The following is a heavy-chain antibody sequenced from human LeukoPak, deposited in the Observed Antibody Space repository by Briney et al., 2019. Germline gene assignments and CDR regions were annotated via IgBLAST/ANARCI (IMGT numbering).Heavy chain of an antibody. Sequence: GGSLRLSCAASGFTFSSYWLHWVRQAPGKGLVWVSRINSDGISTTYADSLKGRFTISRDNAKNTLYLQMNSLRGEDTAVYYCARDSHSGNYPWDWGPGTLVTVSS. CDR2: INSDGIST. V-gene: IGHV3-74*01. J-gene: IGHJ4*02. CDR1: GFTFSSYW. CDR3: ARDSHSGNYPWD. D-gene: IGHD1-26*01.